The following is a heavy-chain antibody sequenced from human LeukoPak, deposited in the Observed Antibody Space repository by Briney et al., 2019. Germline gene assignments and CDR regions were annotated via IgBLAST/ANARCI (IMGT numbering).Heavy chain of an antibody. CDR1: GFSVTNNY. Sequence: GGSLRLSCAVSGFSVTNNYMSWVRQAPGKGLEWVSVFYVGGATYYADSVKGRFTISRDNAKNTLYLQMNSLRAEGTALYYCARGGSGIEYWGQGTLVTVSS. CDR3: ARGGSGIEY. J-gene: IGHJ4*02. CDR2: FYVGGAT. V-gene: IGHV3-53*01. D-gene: IGHD3-10*01.